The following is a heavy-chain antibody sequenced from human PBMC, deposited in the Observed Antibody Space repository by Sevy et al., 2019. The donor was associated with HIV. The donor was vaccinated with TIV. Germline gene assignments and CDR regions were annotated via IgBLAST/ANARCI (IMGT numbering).Heavy chain of an antibody. CDR3: AKLALSGSYYAGLVY. CDR1: GFTFSTYA. CDR2: ISGSSGST. V-gene: IGHV3-23*01. J-gene: IGHJ4*02. Sequence: GGSLRLSCAASGFTFSTYAMTWVRQAPGKGLEWVSAISGSSGSTYYADSVKGRFTISRDNSKNTLYLQMNSLRAEDTAVYYCAKLALSGSYYAGLVYWGQGTLVTVSS. D-gene: IGHD1-26*01.